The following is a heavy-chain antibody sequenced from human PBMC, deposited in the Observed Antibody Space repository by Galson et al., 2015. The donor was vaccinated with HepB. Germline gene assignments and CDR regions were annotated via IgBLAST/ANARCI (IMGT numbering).Heavy chain of an antibody. CDR2: ISSNIRTI. J-gene: IGHJ6*02. D-gene: IGHD4-17*01. Sequence: SLRLSCAASGFTFSSYSMNWVRQAPGQGLEWVSYISSNIRTIDYADSVKGRFTISRDNAKNSLYLQMNSLRDEDTAVYYCARGYGDHGYYGMDVWGQGTSVTVSS. V-gene: IGHV3-48*02. CDR1: GFTFSSYS. CDR3: ARGYGDHGYYGMDV.